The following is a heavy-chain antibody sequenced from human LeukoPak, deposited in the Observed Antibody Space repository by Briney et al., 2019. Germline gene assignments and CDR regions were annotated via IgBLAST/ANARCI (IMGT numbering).Heavy chain of an antibody. CDR1: GYTFTSYD. D-gene: IGHD3-10*01. Sequence: ASVKVSCKASGYTFTSYDINWVRQGTGQGLEWMGWMNPNSGNTGYAQKFQGRLTMTRNTSISTAYMELSSLRSEDTAVYYCARGSMVFFDYWGQGTLVTVFS. CDR3: ARGSMVFFDY. J-gene: IGHJ4*02. CDR2: MNPNSGNT. V-gene: IGHV1-8*01.